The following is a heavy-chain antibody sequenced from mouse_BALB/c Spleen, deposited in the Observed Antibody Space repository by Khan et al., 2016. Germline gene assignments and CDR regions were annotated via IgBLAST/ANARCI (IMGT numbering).Heavy chain of an antibody. V-gene: IGHV4-1*02. D-gene: IGHD1-1*01. CDR3: TRLYYYGCSDY. J-gene: IGHJ2*01. CDR1: GFDFSRYW. Sequence: EVQLLESGGGLVQPGGSLKLSCAASGFDFSRYWMSWVRQAPGKGLEWIGEINPDSRTINYATSLKGKFIISRENCKNTWYLRRNKVSAEDTALYYCTRLYYYGCSDYWVPGTTLTVSS. CDR2: INPDSRTI.